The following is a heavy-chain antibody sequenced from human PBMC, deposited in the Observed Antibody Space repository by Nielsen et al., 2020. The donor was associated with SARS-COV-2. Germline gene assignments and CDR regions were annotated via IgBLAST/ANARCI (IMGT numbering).Heavy chain of an antibody. J-gene: IGHJ4*02. CDR2: INAGNGNT. CDR1: GYTFTSYA. D-gene: IGHD3-10*01. Sequence: ASVKVSCKASGYTFTSYAMHWVRQAPGQRLEWMGWINAGNGNTKYSQKFQGRVAITRDTSASTAYMELSSLRSEDTAVYYCARPELSYDGGGYFDYWGQGTLVTVSS. V-gene: IGHV1-3*01. CDR3: ARPELSYDGGGYFDY.